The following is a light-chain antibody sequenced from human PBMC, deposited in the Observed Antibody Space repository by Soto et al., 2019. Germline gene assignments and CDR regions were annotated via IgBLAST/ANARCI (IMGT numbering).Light chain of an antibody. CDR3: QQYNYWPPLT. J-gene: IGKJ4*01. CDR2: GAS. V-gene: IGKV3-15*01. CDR1: QSVSSN. Sequence: EIVMTQSPATLSVSPGERATLSCRASQSVSSNLAWYQQKPGQAPRLLIYGASTRATGIPARFSGSGSGTEFTLTISSLQSEDFAVYCCQQYNYWPPLTFGGGTKVEIK.